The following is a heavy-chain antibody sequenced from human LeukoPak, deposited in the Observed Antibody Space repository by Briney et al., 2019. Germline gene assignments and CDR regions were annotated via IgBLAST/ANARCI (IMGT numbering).Heavy chain of an antibody. J-gene: IGHJ4*02. CDR3: AREKNSRRVTGTTLAYDY. CDR2: IIPIFGTA. V-gene: IGHV1-69*13. Sequence: GASVKVSRKASGYTFTSYGISWVRQALGQGLEWMGGIIPIFGTANYAQKFQGRVTITADESTSTAYMELSRLRSDDTAVYYCAREKNSRRVTGTTLAYDYWGQGTLVTVSS. D-gene: IGHD1-7*01. CDR1: GYTFTSYG.